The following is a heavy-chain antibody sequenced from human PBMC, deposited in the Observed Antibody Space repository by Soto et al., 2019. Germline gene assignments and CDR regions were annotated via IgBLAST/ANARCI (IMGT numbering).Heavy chain of an antibody. D-gene: IGHD2-15*01. V-gene: IGHV1-3*01. CDR3: ARERRYCSGGGCYVGPMEYYYYMDV. CDR1: GYTFTSYA. J-gene: IGHJ6*03. Sequence: ASVKVSCKASGYTFTSYAMHWVRQAPGQRLEWMGWINAGNGNTKYSQKFQGRVTITRDTSASTAYMELSSLRSEDTAVYYCARERRYCSGGGCYVGPMEYYYYMDVWGKGTTVTVSS. CDR2: INAGNGNT.